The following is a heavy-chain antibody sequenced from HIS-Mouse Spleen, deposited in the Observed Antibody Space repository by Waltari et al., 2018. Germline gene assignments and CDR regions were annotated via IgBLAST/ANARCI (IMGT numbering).Heavy chain of an antibody. Sequence: QVQLVESGGGVVQPGRSLRLSCAASGLTFSSYGMHWVRQAPGKGLEWVAVISYDGSNKYYADSVKGRFTISRDNSKNTLYLQMNSLRAEDTAVYYCAKEYSSSHNWFDPWGQGTLVTVSS. V-gene: IGHV3-30*18. D-gene: IGHD6-13*01. CDR1: GLTFSSYG. CDR2: ISYDGSNK. J-gene: IGHJ5*02. CDR3: AKEYSSSHNWFDP.